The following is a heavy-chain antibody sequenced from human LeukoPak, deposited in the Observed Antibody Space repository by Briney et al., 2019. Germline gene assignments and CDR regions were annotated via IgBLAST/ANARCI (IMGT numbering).Heavy chain of an antibody. Sequence: GGFLRLSCAASGFTFDDYAMHWVRQAPGKGLEWVSLIFGVGGSTYYADYVKGRFTISRDNSKNSLYLQMNSLRTEDTALYYCAGNGYYDSSGPEDAFDIWGQGTMVTVSS. V-gene: IGHV3-43*02. CDR2: IFGVGGST. CDR1: GFTFDDYA. CDR3: AGNGYYDSSGPEDAFDI. D-gene: IGHD3-22*01. J-gene: IGHJ3*02.